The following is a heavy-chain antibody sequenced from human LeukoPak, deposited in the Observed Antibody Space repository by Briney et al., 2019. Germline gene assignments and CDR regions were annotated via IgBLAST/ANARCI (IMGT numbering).Heavy chain of an antibody. CDR1: GFIFSSYS. D-gene: IGHD3-22*01. V-gene: IGHV3-48*04. Sequence: GGSLRLSCVGSGFIFSSYSMNWVRQAPGKGLEWISYISSSSGTIYYADSVKGRFTISRDNAKNSLYLQMNSLRAEDTAVYYCARGAERSGYDYWGQGTLVTVSS. CDR3: ARGAERSGYDY. CDR2: ISSSSGTI. J-gene: IGHJ4*02.